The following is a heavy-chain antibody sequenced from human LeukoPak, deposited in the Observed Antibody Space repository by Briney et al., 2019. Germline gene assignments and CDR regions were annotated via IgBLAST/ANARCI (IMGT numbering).Heavy chain of an antibody. CDR1: GYSISSGCY. J-gene: IGHJ4*02. Sequence: SETLSLTCTVSGYSISSGCYWGWIRQPPGKGLEWIGSFYHSGSTYYNPSLKSRVTMSVDTSNNQFSLKLTSVTAADTAVYYCARAGDTSNKVGGTTLDYWGQGTLVTVSS. CDR2: FYHSGST. CDR3: ARAGDTSNKVGGTTLDY. V-gene: IGHV4-38-2*02. D-gene: IGHD1-26*01.